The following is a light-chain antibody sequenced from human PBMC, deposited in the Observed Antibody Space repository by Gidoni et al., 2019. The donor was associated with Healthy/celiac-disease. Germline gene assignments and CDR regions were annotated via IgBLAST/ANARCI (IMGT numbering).Light chain of an antibody. Sequence: DIQMTQSPSTLSASVGDRVTITCRASQSISSWLAWYLQKPGKAPKLLIYKAYSLESGVPSSFSGSGSGTEFTLTISSLQHDDFATYYCQHYNSLLTFGGGTKVAIK. J-gene: IGKJ4*01. CDR3: QHYNSLLT. CDR1: QSISSW. CDR2: KAY. V-gene: IGKV1-5*03.